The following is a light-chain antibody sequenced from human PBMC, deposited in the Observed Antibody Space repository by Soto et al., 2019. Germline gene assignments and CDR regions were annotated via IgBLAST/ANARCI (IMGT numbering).Light chain of an antibody. CDR2: VVS. CDR3: SSYTSSSTLRV. V-gene: IGLV2-14*01. CDR1: SSDVGGYNY. J-gene: IGLJ1*01. Sequence: QSALTQPASVSGSPGQSITISCTGTSSDVGGYNYVSWYQQHPGKAPKLMIYVVSNRPSGVSNRFSGSKSGNTASLTISGLQAEDEADIYCSSYTSSSTLRVFGTGTKLTVL.